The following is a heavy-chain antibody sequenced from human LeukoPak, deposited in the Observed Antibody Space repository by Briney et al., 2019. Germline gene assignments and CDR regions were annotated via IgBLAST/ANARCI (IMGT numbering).Heavy chain of an antibody. CDR3: AGGNYYDSSEFDY. J-gene: IGHJ4*02. CDR1: GFTFDDYA. V-gene: IGHV3-9*01. CDR2: ISWNSGSI. Sequence: GGSLRLSCAASGFTFDDYAMHWVRQAPGKGLEWVSGISWNSGSIGYADSVKGRFTISRDNAKNSLYLQMNSLRAEDTALYYCAGGNYYDSSEFDYWGQGTLVTVSS. D-gene: IGHD3-22*01.